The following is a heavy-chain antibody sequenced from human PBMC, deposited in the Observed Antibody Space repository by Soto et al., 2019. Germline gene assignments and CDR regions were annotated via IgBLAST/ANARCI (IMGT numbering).Heavy chain of an antibody. Sequence: GGSLRLSCAASGFTFSNAWMNWVRQAPGKGLEWVGRIKSKTDGGTTDYAAPVKGRFTISRDDSKNTQFLQMNSLKTEDTAVYYCTTLSITIFGVVLMDVWGQGTTVTVSS. V-gene: IGHV3-15*07. CDR1: GFTFSNAW. CDR3: TTLSITIFGVVLMDV. D-gene: IGHD3-3*01. CDR2: IKSKTDGGTT. J-gene: IGHJ6*02.